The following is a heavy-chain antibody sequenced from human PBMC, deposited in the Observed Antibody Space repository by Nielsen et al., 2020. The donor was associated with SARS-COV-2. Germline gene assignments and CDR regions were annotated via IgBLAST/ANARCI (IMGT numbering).Heavy chain of an antibody. V-gene: IGHV3-21*01. CDR3: ARGSASGSNYYYYYYMDV. Sequence: WIRQPPGKGLEWVSSISSSSSYIYYADSVKGRFTISRDNAKNSLYLQMNSLRAEDTAVYYCARGSASGSNYYYYYYMDVWGKGTTVTVSS. CDR2: ISSSSSYI. J-gene: IGHJ6*03. D-gene: IGHD4/OR15-4a*01.